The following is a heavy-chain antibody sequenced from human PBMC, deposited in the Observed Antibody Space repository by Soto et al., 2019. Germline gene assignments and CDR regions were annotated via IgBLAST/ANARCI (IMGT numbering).Heavy chain of an antibody. V-gene: IGHV1-3*01. CDR2: INAGNGNT. Sequence: ASVKVSCKASGYTFTSYAMHWVRQAPGQRLEWMGWINAGNGNTKYSQKFQGRVTITRDTSASTAYMELSSLRSEDTAVYYCARGSVYSYWNDSWGKGTRVTASS. CDR1: GYTFTSYA. CDR3: ARGSVYSYWNDS. J-gene: IGHJ4*02. D-gene: IGHD3-22*01.